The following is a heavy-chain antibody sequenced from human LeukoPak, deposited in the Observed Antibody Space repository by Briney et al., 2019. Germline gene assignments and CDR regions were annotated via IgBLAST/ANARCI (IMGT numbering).Heavy chain of an antibody. CDR1: GFTFSDYY. CDR2: ISGSGGST. Sequence: PGGSLRLSCAASGFTFSDYYMSWVRQAPGKGLEWVSAISGSGGSTYYADSVKGRFTISRDNSKNTLYLQMNSLRAEDTAVYYCAKGHAAWELLLMDVWGKGTTVTVSS. V-gene: IGHV3-23*01. CDR3: AKGHAAWELLLMDV. D-gene: IGHD1-26*01. J-gene: IGHJ6*04.